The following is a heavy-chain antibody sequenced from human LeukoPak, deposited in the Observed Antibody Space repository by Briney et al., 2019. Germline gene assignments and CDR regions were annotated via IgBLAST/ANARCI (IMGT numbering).Heavy chain of an antibody. CDR3: AKADDYVWGSYRYADY. V-gene: IGHV3-30*02. J-gene: IGHJ4*02. CDR1: GFTFSSYG. CDR2: IRYDGSNK. D-gene: IGHD3-16*02. Sequence: GGSLRLSCAASGFTFSSYGMHWVRQAPGKGLEWVAFIRYDGSNKYYADSVKGRFTISRDNSKNTLYLQMNSLRAEDTAVYYCAKADDYVWGSYRYADYWGQGTLVTVSS.